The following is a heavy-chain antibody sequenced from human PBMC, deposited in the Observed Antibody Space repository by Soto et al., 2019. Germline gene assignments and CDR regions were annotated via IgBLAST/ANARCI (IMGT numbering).Heavy chain of an antibody. V-gene: IGHV4-59*01. CDR2: IYYSGST. D-gene: IGHD7-27*01. CDR3: ARGWGGYFQH. CDR1: GGSISRYY. J-gene: IGHJ1*01. Sequence: SETLSLSCTVSGGSISRYYWSWIRQPPGKGLEWIGYIYYSGSTNYNPPLKSRVTISVDTSKNQFSLKLSSVTAADTAVYYCARGWGGYFQHWGQGTLVTVSS.